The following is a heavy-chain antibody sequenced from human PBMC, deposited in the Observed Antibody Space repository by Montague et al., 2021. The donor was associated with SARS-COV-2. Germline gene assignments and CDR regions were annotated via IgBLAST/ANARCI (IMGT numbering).Heavy chain of an antibody. Sequence: SETLSLTCAVYGGSFSGYYWSWIRQPPRKGLEWIGEINHSGSTNYNPSLKSRVTISVDTSKNQFSLKLSSVTAADTAVYYCARGSGGYYYYYGMDVWGQGTTVTVSS. V-gene: IGHV4-34*01. CDR3: ARGSGGYYYYYGMDV. D-gene: IGHD3-10*01. CDR1: GGSFSGYY. CDR2: INHSGST. J-gene: IGHJ6*02.